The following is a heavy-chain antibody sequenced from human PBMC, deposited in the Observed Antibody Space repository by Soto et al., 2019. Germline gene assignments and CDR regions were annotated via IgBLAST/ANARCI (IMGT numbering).Heavy chain of an antibody. CDR3: TTWGSGTRHYYYYGMDV. J-gene: IGHJ6*02. CDR2: IKSKTDGGTT. D-gene: IGHD3-10*01. Sequence: PGGSLRLSCAASGFTFSNAWMSWVRQAPGKGLEWVGRIKSKTDGGTTDYAAPVKGRFTISRDDSKNTLYLQMNSLKTGDTAVYYCTTWGSGTRHYYYYGMDVWGQGTTVT. CDR1: GFTFSNAW. V-gene: IGHV3-15*01.